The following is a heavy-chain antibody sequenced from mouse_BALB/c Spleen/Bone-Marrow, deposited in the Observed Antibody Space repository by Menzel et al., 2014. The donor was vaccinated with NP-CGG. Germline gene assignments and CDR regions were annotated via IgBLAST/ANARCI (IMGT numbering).Heavy chain of an antibody. V-gene: IGHV14-3*02. CDR2: IDPANGNT. J-gene: IGHJ3*01. Sequence: EVQLVESGAELVKPGASVKLSCTASGFNIKDTYMHWVKQRPEQGLERIGRIDPANGNTKYDPKFQGKATITADTSSNTAYLQLSSLTSEDTAVYYCASYYYGSSLFAYWGQGTLVTVS. D-gene: IGHD1-1*01. CDR1: GFNIKDTY. CDR3: ASYYYGSSLFAY.